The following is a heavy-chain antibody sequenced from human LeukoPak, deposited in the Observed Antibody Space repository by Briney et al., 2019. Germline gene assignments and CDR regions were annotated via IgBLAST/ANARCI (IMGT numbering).Heavy chain of an antibody. CDR2: IYYSGST. CDR3: ARDRPEENYFDY. CDR1: GGSISSHY. D-gene: IGHD1-14*01. J-gene: IGHJ4*02. Sequence: SETLSLTCTVSGGSISSHYWSWIRQPPGKGLEWIGYIYYSGSTNYNPSLKSRVTISVDTSKNQFSLKLSSVTAADTAVHYCARDRPEENYFDYWGQGTLVTVSS. V-gene: IGHV4-59*11.